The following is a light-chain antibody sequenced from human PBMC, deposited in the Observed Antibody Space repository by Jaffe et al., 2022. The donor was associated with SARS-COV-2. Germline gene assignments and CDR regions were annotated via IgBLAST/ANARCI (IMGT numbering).Light chain of an antibody. Sequence: SSELTQDPAVSVALGQTVRITCQGDSLRSSYASWYQQKPGQAPILVIYGGDSRPSGIPDRFSGSTTRFTASLTITGAQAEDEADYYCNSRDSSRSLVLFGGGTKLTVL. CDR3: NSRDSSRSLVL. CDR1: SLRSSY. V-gene: IGLV3-19*01. CDR2: GGD. J-gene: IGLJ2*01.